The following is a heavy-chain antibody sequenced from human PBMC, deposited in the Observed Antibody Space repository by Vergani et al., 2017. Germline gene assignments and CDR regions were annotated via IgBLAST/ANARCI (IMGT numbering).Heavy chain of an antibody. J-gene: IGHJ6*02. CDR1: GGSISSHY. V-gene: IGHV4-59*11. Sequence: QVQLQESGPGLVKPSETLSLTCTVSGGSISSHYWSWIRQPPGKGLGWIGYIYYSGSTNYNPSLKSRVTISVDTSKNQFSLKLSSVTAADTAVYYCARGSHYYYYGMDVWGQGTTVTVSS. CDR3: ARGSHYYYYGMDV. CDR2: IYYSGST.